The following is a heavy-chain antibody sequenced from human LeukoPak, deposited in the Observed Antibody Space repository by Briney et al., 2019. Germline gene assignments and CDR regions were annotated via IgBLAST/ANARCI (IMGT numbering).Heavy chain of an antibody. J-gene: IGHJ5*02. CDR3: ARDSELLEWLPDSDL. V-gene: IGHV3-21*05. Sequence: GGSLRPSCAASGFTFSSYSMNWVRQAPGKGLEWVSYISSSNSYIYYADSVKGRFTVSRDNAKNSVYLQMNSLRAEDTAVYYCARDSELLEWLPDSDLWGQGTLVTVSS. CDR1: GFTFSSYS. D-gene: IGHD3-3*01. CDR2: ISSSNSYI.